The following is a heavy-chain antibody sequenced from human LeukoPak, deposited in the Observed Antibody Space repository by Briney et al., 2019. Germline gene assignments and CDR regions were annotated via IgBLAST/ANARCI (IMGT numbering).Heavy chain of an antibody. J-gene: IGHJ4*02. D-gene: IGHD3-9*01. Sequence: GGSLRLSCAASGFTFSSYWMHWVRQAPGKGLVWVSRINSDGSSTSYADSVKGRFTISRDNAKNTLYLQMNSLRAEDTAVYYCAKLGTHYDILTGYYGVYYFDYWGQGTLVTVSS. CDR1: GFTFSSYW. CDR2: INSDGSST. CDR3: AKLGTHYDILTGYYGVYYFDY. V-gene: IGHV3-74*01.